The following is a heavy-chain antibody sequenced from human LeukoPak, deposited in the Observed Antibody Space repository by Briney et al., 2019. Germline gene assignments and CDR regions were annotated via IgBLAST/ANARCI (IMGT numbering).Heavy chain of an antibody. J-gene: IGHJ4*02. CDR3: ASGLLMAGGTLDH. Sequence: GGSLRLSCAASGFTFRSHWMHWVRQAPGEGLVWVLRLDTGGRTTTYADSVRGRFTISRDNAKDTLYLQMNSLRAEDTAVYYCASGLLMAGGTLDHWGRGTLVTVSS. V-gene: IGHV3-74*01. D-gene: IGHD6-19*01. CDR2: LDTGGRTT. CDR1: GFTFRSHW.